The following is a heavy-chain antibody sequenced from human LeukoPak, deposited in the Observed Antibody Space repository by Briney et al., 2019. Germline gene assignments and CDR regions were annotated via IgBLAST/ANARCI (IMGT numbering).Heavy chain of an antibody. CDR2: ISSSCSTI. D-gene: IGHD5-12*01. CDR1: GFTFSSYE. V-gene: IGHV3-48*03. CDR3: AKGIVATI. Sequence: GGSLRLSCAASGFTFSSYEMNWVRQAPGKGLEWVSYISSSCSTIYYADSVKGRFTISRDNAKNSVYLQMNSLRAEDTALYYCAKGIVATIWGQGTLVTVSS. J-gene: IGHJ4*02.